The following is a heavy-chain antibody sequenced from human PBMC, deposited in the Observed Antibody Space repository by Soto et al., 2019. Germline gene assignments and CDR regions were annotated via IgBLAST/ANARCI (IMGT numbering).Heavy chain of an antibody. Sequence: QVQLVESGGGVVQPGRSLRLSCAASGFTFNNFAMHWVRQAPGKGLEWVAFISSDGTYKYYADSVRGRFTVYRDNSKSTLFLQMNSLKFEDTAVYVCANEVDVAFSSLQYGMDVWGQGTTVTVSS. CDR1: GFTFNNFA. CDR2: ISSDGTYK. V-gene: IGHV3-30*14. CDR3: ANEVDVAFSSLQYGMDV. D-gene: IGHD5-12*01. J-gene: IGHJ6*02.